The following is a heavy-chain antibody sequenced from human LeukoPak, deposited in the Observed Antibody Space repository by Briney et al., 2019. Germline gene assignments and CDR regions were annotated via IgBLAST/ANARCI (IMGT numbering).Heavy chain of an antibody. CDR2: INHSGST. CDR1: GGSFSGYY. V-gene: IGHV4-34*01. J-gene: IGHJ6*03. Sequence: SETLSHTCAVYGGSFSGYYWSWIRQPPGKGLEWIGEINHSGSTNYNPSLKSRVTISVDTSKNQFSLKLSSVTAADTAVYYCARGLRYYYYYMDVWGKGTTVTVSS. CDR3: ARGLRYYYYYMDV.